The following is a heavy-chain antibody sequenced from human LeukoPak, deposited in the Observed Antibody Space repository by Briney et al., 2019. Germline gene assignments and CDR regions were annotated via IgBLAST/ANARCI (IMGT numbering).Heavy chain of an antibody. J-gene: IGHJ4*02. CDR1: GGSISSYY. CDR3: ARGKWGYHFDS. D-gene: IGHD3-16*01. Sequence: SETLSLTCTVSGGSISSYYWSWIRQPPGKGLEWIGYIYDSGSTNYNPSLKSRVTISVDTSKNQFSLKVTSVTAADTAVYYCARGKWGYHFDSWGQGTLVTVSS. CDR2: IYDSGST. V-gene: IGHV4-59*01.